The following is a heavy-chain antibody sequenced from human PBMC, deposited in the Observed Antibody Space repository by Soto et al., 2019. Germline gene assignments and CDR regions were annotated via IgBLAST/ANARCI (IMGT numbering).Heavy chain of an antibody. V-gene: IGHV1-69*01. D-gene: IGHD3-22*01. Sequence: QEQLVQSGAEVKKPGSSVKVSCKASGGLFSSYPISWLRQVPGQGLEWMGGIIPVFQTAYYTQRFQGRVTITADESTDTGHIELSSLISEDTAIYYCARGGSGYSWFNEFWGEGPIVTVAS. CDR3: ARGGSGYSWFNEF. J-gene: IGHJ4*02. CDR1: GGLFSSYP. CDR2: IIPVFQTA.